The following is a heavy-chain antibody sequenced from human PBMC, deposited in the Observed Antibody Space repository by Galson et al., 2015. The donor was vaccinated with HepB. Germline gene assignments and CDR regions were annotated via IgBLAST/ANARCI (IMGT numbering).Heavy chain of an antibody. CDR3: VRGLYEFWGGYRPDTFDL. CDR2: ISSSSSYI. CDR1: GFALNSYS. J-gene: IGHJ3*01. D-gene: IGHD3/OR15-3a*01. Sequence: SLRLSCATSGFALNSYSVNWLRQAPGKGLEWVASISSSSSYIHYVDSVKGRFTISRDNAKNSMDLQMSGLREDDTAVYFCVRGLYEFWGGYRPDTFDLWGQGTMVTVSS. V-gene: IGHV3-21*06.